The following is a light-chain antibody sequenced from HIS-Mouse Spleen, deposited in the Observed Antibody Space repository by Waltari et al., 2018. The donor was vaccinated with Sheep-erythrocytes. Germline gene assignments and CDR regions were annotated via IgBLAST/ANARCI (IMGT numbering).Light chain of an antibody. J-gene: IGLJ1*01. CDR3: CSYAGSYNHV. CDR2: DVS. Sequence: QSALTQPRSVSGSPGQSVTISCTATSSDVGGYNYVSRYQQHPGKAPKLMIYDVSKRPSGVPDRFSGSKSGNTASLSISGLQAEDEADYYCCSYAGSYNHVFATGTKVTVL. V-gene: IGLV2-11*01. CDR1: SSDVGGYNY.